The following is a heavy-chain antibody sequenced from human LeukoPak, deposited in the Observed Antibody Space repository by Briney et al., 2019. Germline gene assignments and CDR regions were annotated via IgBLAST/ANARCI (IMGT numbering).Heavy chain of an antibody. D-gene: IGHD3-22*01. CDR1: GGSISSGDYY. Sequence: SETLSLTCTVSGGSISSGDYYWSWIRQPPGKGLEWIGYIYYSGSTYYNPSLKSRVTISVDTSKNQFSLKLSSVTAADTAVYYCAGDSSGYYYAYWGQGTLVTVSS. CDR3: AGDSSGYYYAY. CDR2: IYYSGST. J-gene: IGHJ4*02. V-gene: IGHV4-30-4*01.